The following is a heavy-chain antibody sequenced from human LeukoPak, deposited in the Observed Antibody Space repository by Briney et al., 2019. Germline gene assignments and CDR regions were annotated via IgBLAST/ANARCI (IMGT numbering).Heavy chain of an antibody. Sequence: GGSLRLSCAASGFTFSSYSMNWVRQAPGKGLEWVSSISSSSTYIYYADSVKGRFTISRDNAKNSLYLQMNSLRAEDTAEYYCARDPVQDSSGWYGYFDYWGQGTLVTVSS. CDR3: ARDPVQDSSGWYGYFDY. D-gene: IGHD6-19*01. CDR2: ISSSSTYI. J-gene: IGHJ4*02. V-gene: IGHV3-21*01. CDR1: GFTFSSYS.